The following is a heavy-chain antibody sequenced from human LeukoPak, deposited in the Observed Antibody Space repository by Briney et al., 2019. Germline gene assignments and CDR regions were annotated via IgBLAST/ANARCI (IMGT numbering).Heavy chain of an antibody. Sequence: GASVKVSCKASGYTFTNSYMHWVRQAPGQGLEWTGIINPMGGSTSYAQKFQGRVTMTRDTSTSTVYMEQSSLRSEDTAVYYCAREYGRYCSGGSCYSGYFDYWGQGTLVTVSS. CDR3: AREYGRYCSGGSCYSGYFDY. CDR2: INPMGGST. J-gene: IGHJ4*02. D-gene: IGHD2-15*01. CDR1: GYTFTNSY. V-gene: IGHV1-46*01.